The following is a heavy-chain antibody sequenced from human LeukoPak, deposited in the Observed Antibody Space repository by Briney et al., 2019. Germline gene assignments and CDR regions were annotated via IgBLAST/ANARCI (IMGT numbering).Heavy chain of an antibody. CDR3: ARARLQLIASAFDI. CDR2: IYYSGST. J-gene: IGHJ3*02. V-gene: IGHV4-31*03. CDR1: GGSISSGGYY. D-gene: IGHD5-24*01. Sequence: SQTLSLTCTVSGGSISSGGYYWSWIRQHPGKGLEWIGYIYYSGSTYYNPSLKSRVTISVDTSKNQFSLKLSSVTAADTAVYYCARARLQLIASAFDIWGQGTMVTVSS.